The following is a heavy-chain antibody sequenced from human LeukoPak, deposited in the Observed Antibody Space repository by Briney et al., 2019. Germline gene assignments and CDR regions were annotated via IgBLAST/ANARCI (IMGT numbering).Heavy chain of an antibody. CDR3: ARVTYYGSFLDY. D-gene: IGHD3-10*01. CDR1: GFTFSSYW. V-gene: IGHV3-74*01. CDR2: INSDGSSA. Sequence: PGGSLRLSCAASGFTFSSYWMHWVRQAPGKGLVWVSRINSDGSSASYADSVKGRFTISRDNAKNTLYLQMNSLRAEDTAVYYCARVTYYGSFLDYWGQGTLVTVSS. J-gene: IGHJ4*02.